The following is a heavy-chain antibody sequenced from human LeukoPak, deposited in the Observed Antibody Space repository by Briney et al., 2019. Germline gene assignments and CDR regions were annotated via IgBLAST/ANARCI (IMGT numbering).Heavy chain of an antibody. CDR3: AKDLSWSGYPRWYFDY. Sequence: PRGSLRLSCAASGFTFSSYAMSWVRQAPGEGLEWVSAISGSGGSTYYADSVKGRFTISRDNSKNTLYLQMNSLRAEDTAVYYCAKDLSWSGYPRWYFDYWGQGTLVTVPS. CDR2: ISGSGGST. J-gene: IGHJ4*02. D-gene: IGHD3-3*01. CDR1: GFTFSSYA. V-gene: IGHV3-23*01.